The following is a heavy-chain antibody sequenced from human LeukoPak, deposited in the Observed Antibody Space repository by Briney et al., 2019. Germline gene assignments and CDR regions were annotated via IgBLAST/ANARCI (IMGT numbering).Heavy chain of an antibody. V-gene: IGHV1-8*01. D-gene: IGHD2-15*01. CDR2: MNPNSGNT. CDR1: GYTFTSYD. CDR3: ARGRAGRYCSGGSCYSEDLTR. Sequence: ASVRVSCKASGYTFTSYDINWVRQATGQGLEWMGRMNPNSGNTGYAQKFQGRVTMTRNTSISTAYMELSSLRSEDTAVYYCARGRAGRYCSGGSCYSEDLTRWGQGTLVTVSS. J-gene: IGHJ4*02.